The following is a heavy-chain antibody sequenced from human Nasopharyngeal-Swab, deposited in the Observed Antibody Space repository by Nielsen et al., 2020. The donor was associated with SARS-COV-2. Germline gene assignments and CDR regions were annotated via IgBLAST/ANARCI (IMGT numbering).Heavy chain of an antibody. V-gene: IGHV1-18*01. CDR3: ARDGTSRGIASRPGLYYYPMDV. CDR2: ISAYNGNT. D-gene: IGHD6-6*01. CDR1: GYTFTSYG. J-gene: IGHJ6*02. Sequence: ASAKVSCKASGYTFTSYGISWVRQAPGQGLEWMGWISAYNGNTNYAQKLQGRVTMTRDTSIRTAYMDLSSLRSDDTAMYYCARDGTSRGIASRPGLYYYPMDVWGQGTTVTVSS.